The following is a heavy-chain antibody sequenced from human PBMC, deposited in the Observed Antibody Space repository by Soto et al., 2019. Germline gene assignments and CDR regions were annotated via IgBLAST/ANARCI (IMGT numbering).Heavy chain of an antibody. CDR3: ARDGHLDYGGNQYAFDI. V-gene: IGHV3-33*01. Sequence: HPGGSLRLSCAASGFTFSSYGMHWVRQAPGKGLEWVAVIWYDGSNKYYADSVKGRFTISRDNSKNTLYLQMNSLRAEDTAVYYCARDGHLDYGGNQYAFDIWGQGTMVTVSS. CDR2: IWYDGSNK. J-gene: IGHJ3*02. D-gene: IGHD4-17*01. CDR1: GFTFSSYG.